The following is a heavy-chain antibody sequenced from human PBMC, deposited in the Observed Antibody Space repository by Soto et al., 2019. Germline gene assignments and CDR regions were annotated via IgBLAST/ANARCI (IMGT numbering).Heavy chain of an antibody. CDR3: VRWGYGSNSLEF. J-gene: IGHJ4*03. D-gene: IGHD4-17*01. CDR1: GYIFTGYF. Sequence: GASVKVSCKTSGYIFTGYFIHWVRETPGQGLQWMGRITPNSGDTKYGQTFQGRVTFTRDTSTSTAYIELSGLRSDDTALYYGVRWGYGSNSLEFWGQGTLVTVSS. V-gene: IGHV1-2*06. CDR2: ITPNSGDT.